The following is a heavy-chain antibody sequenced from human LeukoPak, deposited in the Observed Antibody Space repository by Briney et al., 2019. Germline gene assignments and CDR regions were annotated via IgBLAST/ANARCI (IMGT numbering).Heavy chain of an antibody. CDR3: ARQHAGSRWFDP. V-gene: IGHV4-59*05. CDR1: GGSISTYY. Sequence: SETLSLTCTVSGGSISTYYWSWIRQPPGKGLEWIGSISYSGSTSYNPSLKSRVTISVDTSKNQFSLKLSSVTAADTAVYYCARQHAGSRWFDPWGQGTLVTVSS. D-gene: IGHD1-1*01. CDR2: ISYSGST. J-gene: IGHJ5*02.